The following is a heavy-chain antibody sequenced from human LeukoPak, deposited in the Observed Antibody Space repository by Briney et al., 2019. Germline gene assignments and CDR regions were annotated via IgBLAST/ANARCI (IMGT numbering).Heavy chain of an antibody. V-gene: IGHV3-7*01. J-gene: IGHJ4*02. D-gene: IGHD4-17*01. CDR1: GFTFSSYW. Sequence: GGSLRLSCAASGFTFSSYWMSWVRQAPGKGLEWVANIKQDGSEKYYVDSVKGRFTISRDNAKNSLYLQRNSLRAEDTAVYYCARIYGDYVLYYFDYWGQGTLVTVSS. CDR3: ARIYGDYVLYYFDY. CDR2: IKQDGSEK.